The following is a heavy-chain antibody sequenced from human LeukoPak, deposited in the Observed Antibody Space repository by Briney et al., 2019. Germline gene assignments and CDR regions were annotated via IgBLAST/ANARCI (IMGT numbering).Heavy chain of an antibody. CDR1: GFTFSSYS. D-gene: IGHD5-18*01. J-gene: IGHJ4*02. CDR2: INSSSSYI. Sequence: PGGSLTLSCAASGFTFSSYSMNWVRQAPGKGLEWVSSINSSSSYIYYADSVKGRFTISRDNAKNSLYLQVNSLRAEDTAVYYCARADTTHPYYFDYWGQGTLVTVSS. V-gene: IGHV3-21*01. CDR3: ARADTTHPYYFDY.